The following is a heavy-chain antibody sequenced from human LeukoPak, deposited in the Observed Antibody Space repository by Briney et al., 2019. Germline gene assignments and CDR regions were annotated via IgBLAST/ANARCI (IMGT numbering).Heavy chain of an antibody. CDR1: GFSFRNYW. V-gene: IGHV3-7*01. CDR3: ARASFYYDFWSGYYTGSPYYGMDV. J-gene: IGHJ6*02. Sequence: GGSLRLSCVASGFSFRNYWMGWIRQAPGKGLEWVANIKQDESVKNYVDSVKGRFTISRDNAKNSLYLQMNSLRAEDTAVYYCARASFYYDFWSGYYTGSPYYGMDVWGQGTTVTVSS. CDR2: IKQDESVK. D-gene: IGHD3-3*01.